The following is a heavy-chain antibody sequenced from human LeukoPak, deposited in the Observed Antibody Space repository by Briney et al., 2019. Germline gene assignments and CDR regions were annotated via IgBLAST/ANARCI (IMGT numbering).Heavy chain of an antibody. CDR3: ARALQQDYYYGMDV. Sequence: SETLSLTCTVSGGSISSGGYYWSWIRQHPGKGLEWIGYIYYSGSTYYNPSLKSRVTISVDTSKNQFPLKLSSVAAADTAVYYCARALQQDYYYGMDVWGQGTTVTVSS. CDR1: GGSISSGGYY. D-gene: IGHD4-11*01. V-gene: IGHV4-31*03. J-gene: IGHJ6*02. CDR2: IYYSGST.